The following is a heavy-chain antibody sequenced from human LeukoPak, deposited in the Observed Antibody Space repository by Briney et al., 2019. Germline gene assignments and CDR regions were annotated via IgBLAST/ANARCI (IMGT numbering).Heavy chain of an antibody. Sequence: ASVKVSCKASGYTFTGYYMHWVRQAPGQGLEWVGWINSKNGGSNYAQKFQGRVTMTRDRSISTAYMELSRLTSDDTAVYYCARVLSHYDSSGYYSEDYWGQGTLVTVSS. CDR1: GYTFTGYY. J-gene: IGHJ4*02. D-gene: IGHD3-22*01. CDR3: ARVLSHYDSSGYYSEDY. CDR2: INSKNGGS. V-gene: IGHV1-2*02.